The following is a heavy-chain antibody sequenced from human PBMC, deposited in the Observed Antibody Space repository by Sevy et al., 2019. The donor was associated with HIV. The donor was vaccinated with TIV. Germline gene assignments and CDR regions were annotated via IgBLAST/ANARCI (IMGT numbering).Heavy chain of an antibody. J-gene: IGHJ6*02. CDR3: ARVVADTTYYDFWSGQTPYYYYGMDV. D-gene: IGHD3-3*01. Sequence: ASVKVSCKASGYTFTSYGISWVRQAPGQGLEWMGWISAYNGNTNYAQKLQGRVTMTTDTSTSTAYMELRSLRSDDTAVYYCARVVADTTYYDFWSGQTPYYYYGMDVWGQGTTVTVSS. CDR2: ISAYNGNT. CDR1: GYTFTSYG. V-gene: IGHV1-18*01.